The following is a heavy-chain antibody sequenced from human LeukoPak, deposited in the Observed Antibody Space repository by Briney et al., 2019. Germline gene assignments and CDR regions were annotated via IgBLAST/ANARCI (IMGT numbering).Heavy chain of an antibody. V-gene: IGHV3-21*01. Sequence: GGSLRLSCAASGFTFSSYSMNWVRQAPGKGLEWVSSISSSSSYIYYADSVKGRFTISRDNAKNSLYLQMNSLRAEDTAVYYCARDGGYSYGSFDPWGQGTLVTVSS. CDR3: ARDGGYSYGSFDP. CDR2: ISSSSSYI. J-gene: IGHJ5*02. CDR1: GFTFSSYS. D-gene: IGHD5-18*01.